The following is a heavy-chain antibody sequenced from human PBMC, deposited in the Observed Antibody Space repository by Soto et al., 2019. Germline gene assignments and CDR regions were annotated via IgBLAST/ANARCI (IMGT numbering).Heavy chain of an antibody. Sequence: QVQLVESGGGVVQPGRSLRLSCAASGFTFSSYAMHWVRQAPGKGLEWVAVISYDGSNKYYADSVKGRFTISGDNSKNTLYLQMNSLRAEDTAVYYCASAPLYSSGWYAMDYWGQGTLVTVSS. J-gene: IGHJ4*02. CDR1: GFTFSSYA. CDR2: ISYDGSNK. D-gene: IGHD6-19*01. V-gene: IGHV3-30-3*01. CDR3: ASAPLYSSGWYAMDY.